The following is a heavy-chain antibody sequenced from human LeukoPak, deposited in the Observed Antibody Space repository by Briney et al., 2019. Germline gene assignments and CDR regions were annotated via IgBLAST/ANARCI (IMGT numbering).Heavy chain of an antibody. D-gene: IGHD6-25*01. CDR3: ARDPGAAARRPEYFQH. V-gene: IGHV3-20*04. Sequence: GGSLRLSCAASGFSLDDYGMSWVRQAPGKGLEWVSCINWNGDSTGYGDSVKGRFTISRDNGKNSLYLQMKSLRAEDTALYYCARDPGAAARRPEYFQHWGQGTLVTVSS. CDR1: GFSLDDYG. CDR2: INWNGDST. J-gene: IGHJ1*01.